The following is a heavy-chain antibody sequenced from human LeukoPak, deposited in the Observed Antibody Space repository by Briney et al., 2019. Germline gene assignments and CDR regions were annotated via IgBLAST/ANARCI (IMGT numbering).Heavy chain of an antibody. Sequence: GESLKISCKGSGYSFTSYWIGGVRRLPGKGRECMGIIYPGDSETRYSPSFQGQVTISADKSISTAYLQWSSLKASDTAMYYCARAAASSGWGAGYWGQGTLVIVSS. J-gene: IGHJ4*02. V-gene: IGHV5-51*01. CDR1: GYSFTSYW. CDR3: ARAAASSGWGAGY. D-gene: IGHD6-19*01. CDR2: IYPGDSET.